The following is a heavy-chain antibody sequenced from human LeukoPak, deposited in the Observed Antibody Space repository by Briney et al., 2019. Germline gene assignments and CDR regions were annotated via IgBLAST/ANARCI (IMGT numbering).Heavy chain of an antibody. V-gene: IGHV3-23*01. CDR2: ISGNGDNT. CDR1: GFTFGSYG. D-gene: IGHD3-10*01. CDR3: ANYLSYGPIG. J-gene: IGHJ4*02. Sequence: GGTLRLSCAASGFTFGSYGMNWVRQAPGKGLEWVSLISGNGDNTYYADSVKGRFTISRDISKNTLFLQMNSLRAEDTAVYYCANYLSYGPIGWGQGTLVIVSS.